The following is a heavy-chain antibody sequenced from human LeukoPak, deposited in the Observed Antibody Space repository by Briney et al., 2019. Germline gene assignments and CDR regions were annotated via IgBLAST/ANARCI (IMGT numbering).Heavy chain of an antibody. CDR1: GYTFTGYY. D-gene: IGHD5-12*01. Sequence: ASVKVSCKASGYTFTGYYMHWVRQAPGQGLEWMGWINPNSGGTNYAQKFQGRVTMTRDTSISTAYMELSRLRSDDTAVYYCARGMSGVIVATTDYWGQGTLVTVSS. CDR3: ARGMSGVIVATTDY. J-gene: IGHJ4*02. CDR2: INPNSGGT. V-gene: IGHV1-2*02.